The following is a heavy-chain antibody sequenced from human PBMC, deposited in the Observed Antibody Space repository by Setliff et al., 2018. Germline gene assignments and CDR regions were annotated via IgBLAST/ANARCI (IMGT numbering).Heavy chain of an antibody. V-gene: IGHV4-34*01. J-gene: IGHJ5*02. Sequence: PSETLSLTCAVYGGSFSGYHWSWIRQPPGKGLEWIGEISHSGDPNYNPSLKSRVTISVDTSKNQFSLKLSSVTAADTAVYYCVTAASARSRWYDMGWFDPWGQGTLVTVSS. CDR3: VTAASARSRWYDMGWFDP. D-gene: IGHD3-22*01. CDR2: ISHSGDP. CDR1: GGSFSGYH.